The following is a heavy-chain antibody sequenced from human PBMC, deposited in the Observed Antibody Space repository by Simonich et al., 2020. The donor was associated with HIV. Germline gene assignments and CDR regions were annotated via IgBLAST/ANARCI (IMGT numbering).Heavy chain of an antibody. D-gene: IGHD3-10*01. CDR3: ATDLTSRDYYGSGSYLDY. CDR2: FDPEDGET. Sequence: QVQLVQSGAEVKKPGASVKVSCKVSGYTLTELSMHWVRQAPGKGLEWMGGFDPEDGETIYAQKFQGRVTMTGDTSTDTAYMELSSLRSEDTAVYYCATDLTSRDYYGSGSYLDYWGQGTLVTVSS. J-gene: IGHJ4*02. CDR1: GYTLTELS. V-gene: IGHV1-24*01.